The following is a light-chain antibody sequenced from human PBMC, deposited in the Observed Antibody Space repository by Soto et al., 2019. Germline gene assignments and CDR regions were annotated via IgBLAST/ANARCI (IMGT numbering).Light chain of an antibody. CDR1: SGHSSYS. CDR2: LEGSGSY. CDR3: ETWDSNTRV. V-gene: IGLV4-60*03. Sequence: QLVLTQSSSASASLGSSVKLTCTLSSGHSSYSIAWHQQQPGKAPRSLMKLEGSGSYNKGSGVPDRFSGSSSGADRHLTISTLQSEDEGDYYCETWDSNTRVFGGGTKVTVL. J-gene: IGLJ3*02.